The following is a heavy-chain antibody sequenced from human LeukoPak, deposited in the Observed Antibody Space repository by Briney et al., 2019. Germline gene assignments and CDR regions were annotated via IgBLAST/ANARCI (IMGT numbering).Heavy chain of an antibody. V-gene: IGHV4-4*07. CDR3: ARDLTTVTSRSWFDP. CDR2: IYTSGST. CDR1: GGSISSYY. J-gene: IGHJ5*02. Sequence: SETLSLTCTVSGGSISSYYWSWIRQPAGKGLEWIGRIYTSGSTNYSPSLKSRVTMSVDTSKNQFSLKLSSVTAADTAVYYCARDLTTVTSRSWFDPWGQGTLVTVSS. D-gene: IGHD4-17*01.